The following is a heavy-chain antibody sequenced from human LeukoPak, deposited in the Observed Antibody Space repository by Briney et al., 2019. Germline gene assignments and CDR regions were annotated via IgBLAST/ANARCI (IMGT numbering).Heavy chain of an antibody. CDR2: VSGSGDGT. V-gene: IGHV3-23*01. CDR1: GFTFSSYD. J-gene: IGHJ4*02. CDR3: AKDSYYGSGNYDYFDY. Sequence: PGGSLRLSCAASGFTFSSYDMSWVRQAPGKGLEWVSAVSGSGDGTYYADSVKGRFTISRDNSKNTLYLQMSSLRAEDTAVYYCAKDSYYGSGNYDYFDYWGQGTLVTVSS. D-gene: IGHD3-10*01.